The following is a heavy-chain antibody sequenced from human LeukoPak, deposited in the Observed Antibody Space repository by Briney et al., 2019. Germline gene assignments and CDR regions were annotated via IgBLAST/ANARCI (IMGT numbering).Heavy chain of an antibody. Sequence: ETLSLTCTVSGGSISSSSYYWGWIRQPPGKGLEWVSYIGTSSSPIYYADSLKGRFTISRDNAKNSLYLQMNSLRAEDTAIYYCARDLRSGGSPDAFDIWGQGTMVTVSS. D-gene: IGHD2-15*01. J-gene: IGHJ3*02. CDR3: ARDLRSGGSPDAFDI. CDR1: GGSISSSS. CDR2: IGTSSSPI. V-gene: IGHV3-48*01.